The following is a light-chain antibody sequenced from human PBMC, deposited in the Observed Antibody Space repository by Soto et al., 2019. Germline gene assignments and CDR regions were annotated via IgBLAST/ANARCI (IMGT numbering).Light chain of an antibody. CDR1: QTISSW. Sequence: DIQMTQSPSTLSGSVVDRVTISFRASQTISSWLAWYQQKPGKAPNLLISAASNLQSGVPSRFSGRGSGTDFTLTISSLQPEDSATYYCEQASTFPYSFGQGTKVDIK. CDR2: AAS. J-gene: IGKJ2*03. CDR3: EQASTFPYS. V-gene: IGKV1-12*01.